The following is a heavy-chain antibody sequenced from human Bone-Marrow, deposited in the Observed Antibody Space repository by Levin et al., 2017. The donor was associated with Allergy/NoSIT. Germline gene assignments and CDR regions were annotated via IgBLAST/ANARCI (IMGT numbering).Heavy chain of an antibody. V-gene: IGHV3-9*01. CDR3: ARDVGSARGYYFDF. CDR1: GFRFDDHA. J-gene: IGHJ4*02. D-gene: IGHD2-15*01. Sequence: SGGSLRLSCAASGFRFDDHAMHWVRQTPGKGLEWVAYINWNSGSKGYAESVKGRFTISRDNAKNKLELHMSSLRVEDTALYYCARDVGSARGYYFDFWGRGSLVTVSS. CDR2: INWNSGSK.